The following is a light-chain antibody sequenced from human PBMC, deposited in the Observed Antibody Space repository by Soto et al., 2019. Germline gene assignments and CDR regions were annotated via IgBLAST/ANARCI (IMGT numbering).Light chain of an antibody. CDR1: QSVSRTY. J-gene: IGKJ1*01. CDR3: QHYGRSGT. Sequence: VMRQAPAPLSVSPCGRAPLSGRASQSVSRTYLAWYQQKPVQAPRLLIYATSSRATGIPDRFSGSGSGTDFTLTISRLEPEDFAVYYRQHYGRSGTVGQGTKVDIK. V-gene: IGKV3-20*01. CDR2: ATS.